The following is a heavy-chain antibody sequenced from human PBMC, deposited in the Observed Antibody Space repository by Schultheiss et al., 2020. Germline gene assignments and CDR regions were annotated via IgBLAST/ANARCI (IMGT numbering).Heavy chain of an antibody. D-gene: IGHD5-18*01. V-gene: IGHV2-5*02. CDR3: AHWGGYGYGIDN. Sequence: SGPTLVKPTQTLTLTCTFSGFSLSTSGVGVGWIRQPPGKALEWLALIYWDDDKRYSPSLKSRLTVTEDTAKNQVVLTMSNMDPVDTGTYFCAHWGGYGYGIDNWGQGIRVTVSS. CDR2: IYWDDDK. CDR1: GFSLSTSGVG. J-gene: IGHJ4*02.